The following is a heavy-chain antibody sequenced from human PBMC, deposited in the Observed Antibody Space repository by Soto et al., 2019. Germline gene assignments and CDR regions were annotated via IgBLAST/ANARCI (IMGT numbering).Heavy chain of an antibody. D-gene: IGHD2-15*01. V-gene: IGHV1-18*01. J-gene: IGHJ4*02. CDR3: AREDIQDIVVVVVAPEGLGY. Sequence: QVQLVQSGAEVKKPGASVKVSCKASGYTFTSYGISWVRQAPGQGLEWMGRISGYNGNSNYAQNLQVRVNKTTDTPTSTSYMELRSRRSDDTAVYYCAREDIQDIVVVVVAPEGLGYWGQGTLVTVSS. CDR1: GYTFTSYG. CDR2: ISGYNGNS.